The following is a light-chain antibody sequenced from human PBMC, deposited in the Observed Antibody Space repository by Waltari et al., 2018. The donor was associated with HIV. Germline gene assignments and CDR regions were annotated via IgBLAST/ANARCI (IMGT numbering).Light chain of an antibody. CDR3: QQFAYSPRT. Sequence: EIVLTQSPGTLSLSPGERATLSCMASQRLRSSHLGWHQQKPGQPPRLLMYGASNRASGVPDRFSGSGSGTDFTLTISRLEPEDFAVYYCQQFAYSPRTFGQGTRLEIK. J-gene: IGKJ5*01. CDR1: QRLRSSH. V-gene: IGKV3-20*01. CDR2: GAS.